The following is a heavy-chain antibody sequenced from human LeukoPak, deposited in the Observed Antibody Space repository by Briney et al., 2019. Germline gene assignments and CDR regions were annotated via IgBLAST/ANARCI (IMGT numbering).Heavy chain of an antibody. Sequence: GGSLRLSCAASGFTFSSYAMSWVRQAPGKGLEWVSASSGSGGSTYYADSVKGRFTISRDNSKNTLYLQMNSLRAEDTAVYYCARRYSSGWCDYWGQGTLVTVSS. CDR3: ARRYSSGWCDY. V-gene: IGHV3-23*01. D-gene: IGHD6-19*01. CDR2: SSGSGGST. CDR1: GFTFSSYA. J-gene: IGHJ4*02.